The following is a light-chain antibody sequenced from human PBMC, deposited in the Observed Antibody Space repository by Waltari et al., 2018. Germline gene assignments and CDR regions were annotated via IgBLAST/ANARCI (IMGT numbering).Light chain of an antibody. CDR2: GTR. Sequence: QSVLTQPPSVSGAPGPRVTISCTGSRSNIGANYDLLWYQRLPGKAPQLLIYGTRNRPSGVPDRFSGFKSGTSASLAITGLQAEDEAEYYCQSYDSGSRVFGEGTKLTVL. V-gene: IGLV1-40*01. J-gene: IGLJ3*02. CDR3: QSYDSGSRV. CDR1: RSNIGANYD.